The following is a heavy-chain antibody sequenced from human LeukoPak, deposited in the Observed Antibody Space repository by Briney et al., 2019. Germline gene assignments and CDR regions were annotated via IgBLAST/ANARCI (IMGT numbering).Heavy chain of an antibody. J-gene: IGHJ4*02. CDR2: LSHSGAT. Sequence: SETLSLTCSVSGSSITSVSYWAWIRQAPEKGLEWIGSLSHSGATYYNPSLTSRLSTSVDTSNNRFSLTLRSVTAADTAVYYCARHGHSSGWQIDYWGQGTLVTVSS. CDR1: GSSITSVSY. CDR3: ARHGHSSGWQIDY. D-gene: IGHD6-19*01. V-gene: IGHV4-38-2*02.